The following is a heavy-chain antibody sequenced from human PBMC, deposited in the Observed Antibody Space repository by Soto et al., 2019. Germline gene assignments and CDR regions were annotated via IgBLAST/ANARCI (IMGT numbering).Heavy chain of an antibody. CDR1: GGSISNKG. J-gene: IGHJ6*02. D-gene: IGHD2-21*02. Sequence: SEPLSLTGTVSGGSISNKGWSWIREPAGKGLEWIGRMYSSGSTSYSPSLESRVTISLDTSKNHFSLTLNSVTAADTAVYYCARGIVVVTTAQLYYYGIDVWGQGSTVTVS. CDR3: ARGIVVVTTAQLYYYGIDV. V-gene: IGHV4-4*07. CDR2: MYSSGST.